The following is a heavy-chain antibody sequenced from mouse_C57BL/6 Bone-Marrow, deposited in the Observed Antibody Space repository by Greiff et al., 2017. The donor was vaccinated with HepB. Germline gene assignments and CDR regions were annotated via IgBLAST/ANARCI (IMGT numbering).Heavy chain of an antibody. CDR1: GFSFTSYG. V-gene: IGHV2-2*01. Sequence: QVQLQQSGPGLVQPSQRLSITCTVSGFSFTSYGLHWVRQSPGKGLEWLGVIWSGGSTDYNAAFISRLSIRTDNSKSQVFFKMNSLQADDTAIYYCARSTDDGRSCAGAWFAYWGQGTLVTVSA. J-gene: IGHJ3*01. CDR2: IWSGGST. D-gene: IGHD1-1*01. CDR3: ARSTDDGRSCAGAWFAY.